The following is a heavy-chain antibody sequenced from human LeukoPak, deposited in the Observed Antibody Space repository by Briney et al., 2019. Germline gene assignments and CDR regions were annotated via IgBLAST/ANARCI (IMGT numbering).Heavy chain of an antibody. CDR1: GYTFTGYY. Sequence: GSVKVSCKASGYTFTGYYIHWVRQAPGQGLEWMAWINPDSDGTNYAQKFQGRVTLPRDTSISTAYMELSRLRSDDTAVDYCARGRLGTWFGALKAWGQGTLVTVSS. CDR3: ARGRLGTWFGALKA. J-gene: IGHJ5*02. CDR2: INPDSDGT. V-gene: IGHV1-2*02. D-gene: IGHD3-10*01.